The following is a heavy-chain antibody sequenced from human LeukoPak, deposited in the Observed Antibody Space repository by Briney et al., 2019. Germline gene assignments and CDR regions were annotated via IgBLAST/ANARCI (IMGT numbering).Heavy chain of an antibody. V-gene: IGHV3-74*01. J-gene: IGHJ6*02. D-gene: IGHD3-16*01. CDR1: GFTFSSYS. CDR3: ARGGGLDV. Sequence: GGSLRLSCAASGFTFSSYSMNWVRQAPGKGLVWVSRINSDGSSTSYADSVKGRFTISRDNAKNSLYLQMSNLRAEDTAVYFCARGGGLDVWGQGATVTVSS. CDR2: INSDGSST.